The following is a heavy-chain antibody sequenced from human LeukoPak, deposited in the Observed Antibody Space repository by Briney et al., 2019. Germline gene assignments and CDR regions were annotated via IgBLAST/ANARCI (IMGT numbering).Heavy chain of an antibody. CDR1: GYCFTSYW. CDR3: ARHGIAAAVDH. Sequence: GESLKISCKGSGYCFTSYWMGWVRQMPGKGLEWMGIIYPGDSDTRYSPSFQGHVTIAADKSISTAYLQWSSLKASDTAMYYCARHGIAAAVDHWGQGTLVTVSS. CDR2: IYPGDSDT. V-gene: IGHV5-51*01. D-gene: IGHD6-13*01. J-gene: IGHJ4*02.